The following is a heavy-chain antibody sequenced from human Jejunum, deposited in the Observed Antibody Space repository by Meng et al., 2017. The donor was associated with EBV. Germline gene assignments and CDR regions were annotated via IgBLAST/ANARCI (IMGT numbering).Heavy chain of an antibody. J-gene: IGHJ4*02. CDR2: IDHSGRT. Sequence: QAQVQPGGAGPLRPSETLSRTCAVYGGSFSDYYWSWIRQPPGKGLEWIGEIDHSGRTNYNPSLKSRVTLSLLTSKDHFSLRLSSVTAADTAVYYCATFNCTVGTCSFDSWGQGTLVTVSS. CDR3: ATFNCTVGTCSFDS. V-gene: IGHV4-34*01. CDR1: GGSFSDYY. D-gene: IGHD2-8*02.